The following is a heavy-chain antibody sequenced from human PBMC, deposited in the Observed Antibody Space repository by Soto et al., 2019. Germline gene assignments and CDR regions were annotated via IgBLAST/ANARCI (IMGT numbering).Heavy chain of an antibody. V-gene: IGHV4-59*04. CDR3: ARHGMDYYDSSGYYYSPYYFDY. D-gene: IGHD3-22*01. CDR1: GSSISSFY. J-gene: IGHJ4*02. CDR2: IYYSGST. Sequence: PSETLSLTCSVSGSSISSFYWSWIRQPPGKGLEWIGYIYYSGSTYYNPSLKSRVTISVDTSKNQFSLKLSSVTAADTAVYYCARHGMDYYDSSGYYYSPYYFDYWGQGTLVTVSS.